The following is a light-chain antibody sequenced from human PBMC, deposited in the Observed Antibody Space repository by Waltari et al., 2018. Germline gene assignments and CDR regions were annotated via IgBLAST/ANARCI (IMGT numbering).Light chain of an antibody. J-gene: IGLJ1*01. CDR1: SSHIGNNF. Sequence: QSVLTQPPSASGTPGQRVTISCSGSSSHIGNNFVNWYQQLPGMAPKLLIYRSNQRPSGVPGRFSGSKSGTTASLAISGLRSEDEADYYCAAWDDSLSLYVFGTGTKVTVL. CDR2: RSN. V-gene: IGLV1-47*01. CDR3: AAWDDSLSLYV.